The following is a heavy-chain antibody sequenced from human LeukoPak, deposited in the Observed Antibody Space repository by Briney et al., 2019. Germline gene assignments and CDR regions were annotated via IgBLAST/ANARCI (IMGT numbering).Heavy chain of an antibody. CDR2: INPNYGGT. Sequence: ASVKVSCKASGYTFTGYYIHWVRQAPGQGLEWMGWINPNYGGTSYAQKFQGRVTMTGDTSIGTAYMELRSLRSDDTAVYYCARVKEDDYVWGSYRYDYWGQGTLVTVSS. J-gene: IGHJ4*02. D-gene: IGHD3-16*02. CDR1: GYTFTGYY. V-gene: IGHV1-2*02. CDR3: ARVKEDDYVWGSYRYDY.